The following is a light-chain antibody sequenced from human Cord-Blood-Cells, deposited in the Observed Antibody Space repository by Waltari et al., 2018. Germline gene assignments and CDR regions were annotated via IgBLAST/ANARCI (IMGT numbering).Light chain of an antibody. CDR1: SSDVGGYNL. V-gene: IGLV2-23*01. J-gene: IGLJ3*02. CDR2: EGS. Sequence: QSAVTQPASVSGSPGQSITISCTGTSSDVGGYNLVSWYQQHPGKAPKLMIYEGSKRPSGVSNRFSGSTAGNTASLTIAGLQAEDEADYYCCSYAGSSTWVFGGGTKLTVL. CDR3: CSYAGSSTWV.